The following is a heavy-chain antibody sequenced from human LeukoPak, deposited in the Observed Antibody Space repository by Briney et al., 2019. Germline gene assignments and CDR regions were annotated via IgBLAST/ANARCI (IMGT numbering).Heavy chain of an antibody. CDR1: GASISSFY. D-gene: IGHD6-19*01. CDR3: ARANAAIAVAGTGWYFDL. V-gene: IGHV4-30-4*08. Sequence: SETLSLTCTISGASISSFYWSWIRQPPGKGLEWIGYIYYSGSTYYNPSLKSRVTISVDTSKNQFSLKLSSVTAADTAVYYCARANAAIAVAGTGWYFDLWGRGTLVTVSS. J-gene: IGHJ2*01. CDR2: IYYSGST.